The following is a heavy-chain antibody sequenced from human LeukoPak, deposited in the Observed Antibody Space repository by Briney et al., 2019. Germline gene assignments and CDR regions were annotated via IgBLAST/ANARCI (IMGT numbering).Heavy chain of an antibody. Sequence: KTSETLSLTCTVSGGSISSGSYYWSWIRQPAGKGLEWIGRINTSGRTNYNPSLESRVTISVDTSKNQFSLNLSSATAADTAVYYCARTLLPATRGAFDIWGQGTMVTVSS. V-gene: IGHV4-61*02. CDR1: GGSISSGSYY. D-gene: IGHD2-2*01. J-gene: IGHJ3*02. CDR2: INTSGRT. CDR3: ARTLLPATRGAFDI.